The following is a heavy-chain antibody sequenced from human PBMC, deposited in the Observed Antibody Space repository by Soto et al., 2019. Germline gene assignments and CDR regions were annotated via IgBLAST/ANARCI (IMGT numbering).Heavy chain of an antibody. V-gene: IGHV3-9*01. CDR3: AKGPTASMVRGVIITFNYFDY. CDR2: ISWNSGSI. Sequence: GGSLRLSCAASGFTFDDYAMHWVRQAPGKGLEWVSGISWNSGSIGYADSVKGRFTIPRDNAKNSLYLQMNSLRAEDTALYYCAKGPTASMVRGVIITFNYFDYWGQGTLVTVSS. D-gene: IGHD3-10*01. CDR1: GFTFDDYA. J-gene: IGHJ4*02.